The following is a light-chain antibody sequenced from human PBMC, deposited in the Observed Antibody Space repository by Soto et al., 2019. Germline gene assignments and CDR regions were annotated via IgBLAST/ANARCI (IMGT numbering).Light chain of an antibody. J-gene: IGKJ1*01. Sequence: DIQMTQSPSSLSASVGDRVTITCRASQGIIDYLAWYQQKPGKAPKLLIYAASTLPSGVPSRFSGSGSGTDFTLTISSLQPEDVATYYCLKYNSAPQTFGQGTKVELK. CDR3: LKYNSAPQT. CDR2: AAS. V-gene: IGKV1-27*01. CDR1: QGIIDY.